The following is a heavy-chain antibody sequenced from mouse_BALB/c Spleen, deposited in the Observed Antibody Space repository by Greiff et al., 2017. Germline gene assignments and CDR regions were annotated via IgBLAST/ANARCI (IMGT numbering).Heavy chain of an antibody. CDR2: ISSGGSYT. Sequence: EVQGVESGGGLVKPGGSLKLSCAASGFTFSSYTMSWVRQTPEKRLEWVATISSGGSYTYYPDSVKGRFTIARDKAKNTLYLQMISLKSEDTAMYYCTRDYDYDAFAYWGQGTLVTVSA. J-gene: IGHJ3*01. CDR1: GFTFSSYT. CDR3: TRDYDYDAFAY. D-gene: IGHD2-4*01. V-gene: IGHV5-6-4*01.